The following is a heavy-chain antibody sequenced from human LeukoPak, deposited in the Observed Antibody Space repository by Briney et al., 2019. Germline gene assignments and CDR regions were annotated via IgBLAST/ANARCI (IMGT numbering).Heavy chain of an antibody. Sequence: ASVKVSCKASGYTFTGYYLHWVRQAPGQGLQWMGWINPNSGGTKYALTFQGRVTMTRDTSISTAYMELSRLRSDDTAVYYCARDLTVMWFDPWGQGTLVTVSS. CDR1: GYTFTGYY. V-gene: IGHV1-2*02. CDR3: ARDLTVMWFDP. J-gene: IGHJ5*02. D-gene: IGHD4-17*01. CDR2: INPNSGGT.